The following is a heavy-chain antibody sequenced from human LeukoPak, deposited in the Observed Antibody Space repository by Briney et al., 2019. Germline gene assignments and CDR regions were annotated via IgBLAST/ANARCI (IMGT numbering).Heavy chain of an antibody. CDR2: ISSSSSTI. J-gene: IGHJ4*02. Sequence: PGGSLRLSCAASGFTFSSYRMNWVRQAPGKGLEWVSYISSSSSTIYYADSVKGRFTISRDNAKNSLYLQMNSLRDEDTAVYYCASGPYSSSRYPGADYWGQGTLVTVSS. CDR1: GFTFSSYR. V-gene: IGHV3-48*02. D-gene: IGHD6-13*01. CDR3: ASGPYSSSRYPGADY.